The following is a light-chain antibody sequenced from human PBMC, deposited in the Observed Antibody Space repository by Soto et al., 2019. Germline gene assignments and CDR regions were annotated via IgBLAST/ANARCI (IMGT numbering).Light chain of an antibody. Sequence: EIVLTQSPGTLSLSPGERATLSCRASQSVSTSYLTWYQPKPGQAPRLLIYGASSRATGIPDRFSGSGSGADFTLTIGRLEPEDFAVYYCQQYGSVPLTFGGGTKVEIK. CDR1: QSVSTSY. V-gene: IGKV3-20*01. J-gene: IGKJ4*01. CDR3: QQYGSVPLT. CDR2: GAS.